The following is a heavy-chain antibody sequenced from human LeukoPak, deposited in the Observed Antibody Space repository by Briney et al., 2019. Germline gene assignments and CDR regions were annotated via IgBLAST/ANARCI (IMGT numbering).Heavy chain of an antibody. V-gene: IGHV3-23*01. CDR3: ARLRNLVTTNLGIDY. D-gene: IGHD4-17*01. J-gene: IGHJ4*02. CDR1: GFSFSGHA. CDR2: ISGGGTET. Sequence: GGSLRLSCAASGFSFSGHAMSWVRQAPGKGLEWVSAISGGGTETYDADFVKGQFTISRDNSKNTLYLQMNSLRAEDTALYYCARLRNLVTTNLGIDYWGQGTLLTVSS.